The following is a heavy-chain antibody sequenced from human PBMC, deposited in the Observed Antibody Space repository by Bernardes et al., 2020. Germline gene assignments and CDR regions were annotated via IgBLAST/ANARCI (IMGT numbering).Heavy chain of an antibody. J-gene: IGHJ4*02. CDR1: GGSFSGYY. Sequence: SEPLSLTCAVYGGSFSGYYWSWIRQPPGKGLEWIGEINHSGSTNYNPSLKSRVTISVDTSKNQFSLKLSSVTAADTAVDYCARGRWDCSSTSCSPFDYWGQGTLVTVSS. D-gene: IGHD2-2*01. CDR2: INHSGST. CDR3: ARGRWDCSSTSCSPFDY. V-gene: IGHV4-34*01.